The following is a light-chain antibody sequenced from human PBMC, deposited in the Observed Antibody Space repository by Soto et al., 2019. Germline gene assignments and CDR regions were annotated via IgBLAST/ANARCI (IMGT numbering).Light chain of an antibody. Sequence: DIVMTQSPDSLAVSLGERATINCKSSQSVLYSSNNKNYLAWYQQKPGQPPKLLIYWASTRESGVPDRFSGSGSGTDFTLTISILQAEDVAVYYCRQYYSTPPYTFGQGTKLEIK. CDR1: QSVLYSSNNKNY. V-gene: IGKV4-1*01. CDR2: WAS. CDR3: RQYYSTPPYT. J-gene: IGKJ2*01.